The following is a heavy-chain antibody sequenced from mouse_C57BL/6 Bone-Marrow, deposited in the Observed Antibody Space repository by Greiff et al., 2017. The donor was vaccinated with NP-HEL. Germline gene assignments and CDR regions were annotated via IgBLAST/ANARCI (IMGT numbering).Heavy chain of an antibody. CDR3: ARGEDYAMDY. V-gene: IGHV1-64*01. Sequence: QVQLKQSGAELVKPGASVKLSCKASGYTFTSYWMHWVKQRPGQGLEWIGMIHPNSGSTNYNEKLKSKATLTVDKSSSTAYMQLSSLTSEDSAVYYCARGEDYAMDYWGQGTSVTVSS. CDR2: IHPNSGST. CDR1: GYTFTSYW. J-gene: IGHJ4*01.